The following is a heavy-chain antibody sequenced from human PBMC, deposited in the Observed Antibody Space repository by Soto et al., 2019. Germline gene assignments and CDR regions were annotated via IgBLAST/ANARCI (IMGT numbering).Heavy chain of an antibody. CDR1: GFTFSSYG. CDR2: IWYDGSNK. V-gene: IGHV3-33*01. CDR3: ARGLGIAANWFDS. J-gene: IGHJ5*01. Sequence: LRLSCAASGFTFSSYGMHWVRQAPGKGLEWVAVIWYDGSNKYYADSVKGRFTISRDNSKNTLYLQMNSLRAEDTAVYYCARGLGIAANWFDSWGQGTLVTGSS. D-gene: IGHD6-13*01.